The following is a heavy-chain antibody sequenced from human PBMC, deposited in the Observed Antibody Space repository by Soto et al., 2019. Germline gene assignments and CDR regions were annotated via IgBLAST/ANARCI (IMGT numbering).Heavy chain of an antibody. CDR3: ARASGMTIFGVAPLDY. D-gene: IGHD3-3*01. Sequence: ASVKVSCKASGYTFTSYDINWVRQAPGQGLERMGIINPSGGSTSYAQKFQGRVTMTRDTSTSTVYMELSSLRSEDTAVYYCARASGMTIFGVAPLDYWGQGTLVTVSS. V-gene: IGHV1-46*01. CDR1: GYTFTSYD. CDR2: INPSGGST. J-gene: IGHJ4*02.